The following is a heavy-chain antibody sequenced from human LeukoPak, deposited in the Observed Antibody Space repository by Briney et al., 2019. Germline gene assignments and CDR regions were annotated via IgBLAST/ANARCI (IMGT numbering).Heavy chain of an antibody. J-gene: IGHJ4*02. Sequence: GGSLRLSCAASGFTFSSYAMSWVRQAPGKGLEWVSAISGSGGSTYYADSVKGRFTISRDNSKNTLYLQMSSLRAEDTAVYYCAKPRGQTATYYYDSSGAKADYWGQGTLVTVSS. CDR2: ISGSGGST. V-gene: IGHV3-23*01. CDR1: GFTFSSYA. CDR3: AKPRGQTATYYYDSSGAKADY. D-gene: IGHD3-22*01.